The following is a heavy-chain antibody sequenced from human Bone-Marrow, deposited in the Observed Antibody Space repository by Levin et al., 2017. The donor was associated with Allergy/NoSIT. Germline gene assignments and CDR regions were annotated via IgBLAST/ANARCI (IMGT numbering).Heavy chain of an antibody. CDR3: ARSQIASRNKYGAGTSDY. J-gene: IGHJ4*02. CDR1: GFIFPNYE. V-gene: IGHV3-49*03. CDR2: IICNAYVGTT. D-gene: IGHD3-10*01. Sequence: GGSLRLSCTASGFIFPNYEVTCFRQAPWNGPEWVGLIICNAYVGTTEYAASVKGRFIISRDDSTSFAYLKMNSLKTEDKAVDYCARSQIASRNKYGAGTSDYWGQGTLVTVSS.